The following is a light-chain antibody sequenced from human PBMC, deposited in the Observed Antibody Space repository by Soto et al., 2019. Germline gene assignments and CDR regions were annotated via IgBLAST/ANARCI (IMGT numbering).Light chain of an antibody. CDR1: QSVSSY. V-gene: IGKV3-11*01. CDR3: QRGGP. J-gene: IGKJ1*01. Sequence: EIVLTQSPATLSLSPGERATLSCRASQSVSSYLAWYQQKPGQAPRLLIYDASNRATGIPARFSGSGSGTVFIPTISTQEPEVFAVYYCQRGGPFGKGTKV. CDR2: DAS.